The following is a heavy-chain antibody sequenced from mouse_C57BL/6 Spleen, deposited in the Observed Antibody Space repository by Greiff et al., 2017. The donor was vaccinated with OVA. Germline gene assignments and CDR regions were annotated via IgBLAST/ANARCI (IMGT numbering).Heavy chain of an antibody. Sequence: QVHVKQSGPELVKPGASVKISCKASGYAFSSSWMNWVKQRPGKGLEWIGRIYPGDGDTNYNGKFKGKATLTADKSSSTAYMQLSSLTSEDSAVYFCARDRIRGDYWGQGTTLAVSS. CDR3: ARDRIRGDY. V-gene: IGHV1-82*01. D-gene: IGHD2-14*01. J-gene: IGHJ2*01. CDR2: IYPGDGDT. CDR1: GYAFSSSW.